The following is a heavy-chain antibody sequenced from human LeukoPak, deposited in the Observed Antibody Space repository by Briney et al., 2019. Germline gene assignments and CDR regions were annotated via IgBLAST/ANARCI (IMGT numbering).Heavy chain of an antibody. CDR3: ARDPDYTPWTGYFDY. J-gene: IGHJ4*02. Sequence: GGSLRLSCAASGFTFSDYYMSWIRQAPGKGLEWVSYISSSGSTIYYADSVKGRFTISGDNAKNSLYLQMNSLRAEDTAVYYCARDPDYTPWTGYFDYWGQGTLVTVSS. D-gene: IGHD4-11*01. V-gene: IGHV3-11*04. CDR2: ISSSGSTI. CDR1: GFTFSDYY.